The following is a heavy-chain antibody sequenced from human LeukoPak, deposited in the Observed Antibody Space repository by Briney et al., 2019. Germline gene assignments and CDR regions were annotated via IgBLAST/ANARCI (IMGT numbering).Heavy chain of an antibody. Sequence: PSETLSLTCTVSGGSISSYYWSWIRQPPGKGLEWIGYIYHSGSTYYNPSLKSRVTISVDRSKNQFSLKLSSVTAADTAVYYCARVGVGSIYYYYYMDVWGKGTTVTVSS. CDR2: IYHSGST. J-gene: IGHJ6*03. CDR1: GGSISSYY. D-gene: IGHD3-10*01. CDR3: ARVGVGSIYYYYYMDV. V-gene: IGHV4-59*12.